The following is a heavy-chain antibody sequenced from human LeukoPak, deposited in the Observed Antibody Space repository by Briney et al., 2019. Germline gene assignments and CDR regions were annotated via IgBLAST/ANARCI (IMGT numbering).Heavy chain of an antibody. Sequence: PGGSLRLSCAASGFTFSSYWMSWVRQAPGKGLEWVANIKQDGSEKYYVDSVKGRFTISRDNAKNSLYLQMNSLRAEDTAVYYCARVHDYYDSSGYPYYFDYWGQGTLVTVSS. CDR2: IKQDGSEK. CDR3: ARVHDYYDSSGYPYYFDY. V-gene: IGHV3-7*01. CDR1: GFTFSSYW. J-gene: IGHJ4*02. D-gene: IGHD3-22*01.